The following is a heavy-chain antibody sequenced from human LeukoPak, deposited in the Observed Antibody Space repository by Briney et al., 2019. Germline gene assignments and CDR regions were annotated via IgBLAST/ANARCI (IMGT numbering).Heavy chain of an antibody. J-gene: IGHJ4*02. V-gene: IGHV1-2*02. D-gene: IGHD5-18*01. Sequence: VASVKVSCKASGYTFTSYGISWVRQAPGQGLEWMGWINPNSGGTNYAQKFQGRVTMTRDTSISTAYMELSRLRSDDTAVYYCARQLWLQGFDYWGQGTLVTVSS. CDR2: INPNSGGT. CDR3: ARQLWLQGFDY. CDR1: GYTFTSYG.